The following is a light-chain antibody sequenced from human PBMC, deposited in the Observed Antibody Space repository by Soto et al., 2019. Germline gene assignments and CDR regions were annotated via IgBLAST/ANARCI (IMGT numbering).Light chain of an antibody. Sequence: QSALTQPRSVSGSPGQSVAISCTGTSSDVGSYNYVSWYQQHPGRAPKLTIYDVSERPSGVPDRFSASKSGYTASLTISGLQAEDEADYYCSSYAGSKMVIFGGGTKVTVL. CDR3: SSYAGSKMVI. CDR1: SSDVGSYNY. V-gene: IGLV2-11*01. CDR2: DVS. J-gene: IGLJ2*01.